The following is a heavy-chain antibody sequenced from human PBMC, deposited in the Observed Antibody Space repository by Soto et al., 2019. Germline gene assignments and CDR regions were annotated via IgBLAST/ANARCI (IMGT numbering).Heavy chain of an antibody. D-gene: IGHD3-22*01. CDR3: ARGGRDYYDSSGYYPLDS. CDR1: GYTFTSYG. J-gene: IGHJ4*02. Sequence: QVQLVQSGAEVKKPGASVKVSCKASGYTFTSYGISWVRQAPGQGLEWMGWISAYNGNTNYAQKLQGRVTMTTDKSTSTAYMELRSLRSNDTAVYYCARGGRDYYDSSGYYPLDSWGQGTLVTVSS. V-gene: IGHV1-18*01. CDR2: ISAYNGNT.